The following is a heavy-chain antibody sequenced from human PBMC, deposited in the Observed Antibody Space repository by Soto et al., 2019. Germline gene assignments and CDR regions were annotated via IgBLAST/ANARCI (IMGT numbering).Heavy chain of an antibody. CDR2: IIPIFGTA. Sequence: SVKVSCKASGGTFSSYAISWVRQAPGQGLEWMGGIIPIFGTANYAQKFQGRVTITADESTSTAYMELSSLRSEDTAVYYCARDLNCTNGVCRSEYYYYSGIDVRGQRTTVTISS. CDR1: GGTFSSYA. D-gene: IGHD2-8*01. J-gene: IGHJ6*02. V-gene: IGHV1-69*13. CDR3: ARDLNCTNGVCRSEYYYYSGIDV.